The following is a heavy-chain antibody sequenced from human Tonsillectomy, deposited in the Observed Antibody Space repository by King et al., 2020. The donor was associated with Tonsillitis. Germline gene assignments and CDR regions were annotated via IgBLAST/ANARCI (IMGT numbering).Heavy chain of an antibody. CDR3: TTGADRYYYYDMYV. V-gene: IGHV3-15*01. CDR1: GITFINAW. CDR2: IKSKTDGGTT. Sequence: VQLVESGGGLVKPGGSLRLSCAASGITFINAWMNWVRQAPGKGLEWVGRIKSKTDGGTTDYAAPVKGRFTISRDDSKNTVYLQMNSLKSEDTAVYYCTTGADRYYYYDMYVWGQGPTVPVSS. J-gene: IGHJ6*02.